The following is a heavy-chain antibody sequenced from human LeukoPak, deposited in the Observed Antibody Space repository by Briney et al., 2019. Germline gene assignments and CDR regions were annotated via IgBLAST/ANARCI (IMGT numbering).Heavy chain of an antibody. CDR1: GGSISSYY. D-gene: IGHD2-15*01. CDR3: ARGGVACSGGSCYYYYMDV. Sequence: PSETLSLTCTVSGGSISSYYWSWIRQPAGKGLEWIGRIYTSGSTNYNPSLKSRVTISVDKSKNQFPLKLSSVTAADTAVYYCARGGVACSGGSCYYYYMDVWGKGTTVTVSS. J-gene: IGHJ6*03. CDR2: IYTSGST. V-gene: IGHV4-4*07.